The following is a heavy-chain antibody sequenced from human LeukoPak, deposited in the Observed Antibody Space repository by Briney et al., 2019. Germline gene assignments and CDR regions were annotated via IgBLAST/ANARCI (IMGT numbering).Heavy chain of an antibody. CDR3: ATMLSGSNPGELYFDY. D-gene: IGHD1-26*01. CDR1: GGTFSSYA. Sequence: ASVKVSCKASGGTFSSYAISWVRQAPGQGLEWMGRIIPILGIANYAQKFQGRVTITADKSTSTAYMELSSLRSEDTAVYYCATMLSGSNPGELYFDYWGQGTLVTVSS. J-gene: IGHJ4*02. V-gene: IGHV1-69*04. CDR2: IIPILGIA.